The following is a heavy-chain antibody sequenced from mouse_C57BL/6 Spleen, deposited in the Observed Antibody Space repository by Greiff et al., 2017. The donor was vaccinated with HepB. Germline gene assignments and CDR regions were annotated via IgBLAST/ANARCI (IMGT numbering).Heavy chain of an antibody. CDR1: GYAFTNYL. V-gene: IGHV1-54*01. J-gene: IGHJ2*01. CDR2: INPGSGGT. D-gene: IGHD3-2*02. Sequence: VQLVESGAELVRPGTSVKVSCKASGYAFTNYLIEWVKQRPGQGLEWIGVINPGSGGTNYNEKCKGKATLTADKSSSTAYMQLSSLTSEDSAVYFCARSQTAQASYYFDYWGQGTTLTVSS. CDR3: ARSQTAQASYYFDY.